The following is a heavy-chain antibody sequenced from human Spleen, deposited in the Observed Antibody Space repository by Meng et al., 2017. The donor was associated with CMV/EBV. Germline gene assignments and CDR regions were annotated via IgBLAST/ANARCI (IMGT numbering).Heavy chain of an antibody. CDR1: RFTFTNFA. CDR3: AKDRGKARGGDY. Sequence: GESLKISCAASRFTFTNFAIHWVRQAPGKGLEWVAVISYDGSNEYYVDSVKGRFTISRDSSKNTLYLQMNSLRAEDTAVYYCAKDRGKARGGDYWGQGTLVTVSS. V-gene: IGHV3-30*04. J-gene: IGHJ4*02. D-gene: IGHD3-10*01. CDR2: ISYDGSNE.